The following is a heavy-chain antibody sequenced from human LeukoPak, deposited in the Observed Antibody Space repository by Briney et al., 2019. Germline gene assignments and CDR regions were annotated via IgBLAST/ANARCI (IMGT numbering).Heavy chain of an antibody. CDR3: AKLRGGSFDI. D-gene: IGHD1-1*01. CDR1: GDSISSYY. Sequence: PSETLSLTCTVSGDSISSYYWSWIRQPPGKGLEWIGSIYHSGSTYYNPSLKSRVTISVDTSKNQFSLKLNSVTAADTALYYCAKLRGGSFDIWGQGILVTVSS. J-gene: IGHJ3*02. V-gene: IGHV4-59*01. CDR2: IYHSGST.